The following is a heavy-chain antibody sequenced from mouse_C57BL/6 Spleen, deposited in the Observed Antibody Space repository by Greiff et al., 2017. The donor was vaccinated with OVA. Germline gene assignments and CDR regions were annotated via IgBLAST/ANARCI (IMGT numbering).Heavy chain of an antibody. D-gene: IGHD2-5*01. CDR2: IYPRDGST. V-gene: IGHV1-85*01. J-gene: IGHJ4*01. CDR3: ARSAYYSNYDFMDY. CDR1: GYTFTSYD. Sequence: QVQLQQSGPELVKPGASVKLSCKASGYTFTSYDINWVKQRPGQGLEWIGWIYPRDGSTKYNEKFKGKATLTVDTASSTAYMELHRLTSEDAAVYFCARSAYYSNYDFMDYWGQGTSVTVSS.